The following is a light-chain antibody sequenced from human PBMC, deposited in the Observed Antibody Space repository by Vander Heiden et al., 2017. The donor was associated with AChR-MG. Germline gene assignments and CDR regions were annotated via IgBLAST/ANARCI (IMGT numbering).Light chain of an antibody. CDR1: SSNVGAGYN. CDR3: QSYDSSLSGSV. CDR2: GNS. Sequence: QPVLPQPLAVFGAPWPRVTIACTGSSSNVGAGYNVHWYQQLPGTAPKRLIYGNSNRPSGVPDRFSGSKSGTSASLAITGLQAEDEADYYCQSYDSSLSGSVFGGGTKLTVL. V-gene: IGLV1-40*01. J-gene: IGLJ2*01.